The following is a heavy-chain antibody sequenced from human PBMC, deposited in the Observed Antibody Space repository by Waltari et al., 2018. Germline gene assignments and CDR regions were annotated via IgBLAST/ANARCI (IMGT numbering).Heavy chain of an antibody. CDR3: AREGEDCSGGSCYSIDFQH. V-gene: IGHV4-39*07. J-gene: IGHJ1*01. Sequence: QLQLQESGPGLVKPSETLSLTCTVSGGSIRSSSYYWGWIRQPTGQGLEWIGSIYYSGSTYYNPSLKSRVTISVDTSKNQFSLKLSSVTAADTAVYYCAREGEDCSGGSCYSIDFQHWGQGTLVTVSS. D-gene: IGHD2-15*01. CDR2: IYYSGST. CDR1: GGSIRSSSYY.